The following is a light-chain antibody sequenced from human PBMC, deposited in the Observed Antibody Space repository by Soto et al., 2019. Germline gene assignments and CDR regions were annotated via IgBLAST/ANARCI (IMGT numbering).Light chain of an antibody. CDR3: QQYGSSGT. V-gene: IGKV3-20*01. CDR1: QSIGGNF. CDR2: GAS. Sequence: EIVLTQSPGTLSLSPGEGATLSCRASQSIGGNFLAWYQQRRGQAPRLLIYGASNRATGIPDRFSGSGSGTDFTLTISRLEPEDFAVYYCQQYGSSGTFGQGTKVEIK. J-gene: IGKJ1*01.